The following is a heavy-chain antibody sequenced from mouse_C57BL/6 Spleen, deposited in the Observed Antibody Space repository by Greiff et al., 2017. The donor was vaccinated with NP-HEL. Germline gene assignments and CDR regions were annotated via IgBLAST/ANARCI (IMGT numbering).Heavy chain of an antibody. D-gene: IGHD2-3*01. CDR3: ARGGYDGYDEYYAMDY. V-gene: IGHV1-72*01. CDR1: GYTFTSYW. CDR2: IDPNSGGT. J-gene: IGHJ4*01. Sequence: QVQLKQPGAELVKPGASVKLSCKASGYTFTSYWMHWVKQRPGRGLEWIGRIDPNSGGTKYNEKFKSKATLTVDKPSSTAYMQLSSLTSEDSAVYYCARGGYDGYDEYYAMDYWGQGTSVTVSS.